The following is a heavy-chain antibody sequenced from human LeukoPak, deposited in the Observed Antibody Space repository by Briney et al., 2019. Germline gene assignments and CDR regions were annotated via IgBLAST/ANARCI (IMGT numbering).Heavy chain of an antibody. J-gene: IGHJ4*02. D-gene: IGHD5-12*01. CDR1: GFTFSTYG. CDR2: LSSGGINK. Sequence: GGSLRLSCAASGFTFSTYGIHWVRQAPGKGLEWVGLLSSGGINKHYADSVKGRFIISRDNSMNTLYLQMNSLGVEDTAVYYCARDLTVATIGWGQGTLVTVSS. CDR3: ARDLTVATIG. V-gene: IGHV3-30*03.